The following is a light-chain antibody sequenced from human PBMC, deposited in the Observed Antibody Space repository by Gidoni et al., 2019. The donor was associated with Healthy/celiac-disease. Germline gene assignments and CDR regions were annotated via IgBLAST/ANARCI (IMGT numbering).Light chain of an antibody. V-gene: IGKV3-20*01. J-gene: IGKJ3*01. CDR3: QQYGSSPPLT. CDR2: GAS. CDR1: QSVSRSY. Sequence: EIVLTQSPGTLSLSPGERATLACRASQSVSRSYLAWYQQKPGQAPSLLIYGASSSATGIPDRFSGSGSWTDFTLTISRLEPEDFAVYYCQQYGSSPPLTFGPGTKVDIK.